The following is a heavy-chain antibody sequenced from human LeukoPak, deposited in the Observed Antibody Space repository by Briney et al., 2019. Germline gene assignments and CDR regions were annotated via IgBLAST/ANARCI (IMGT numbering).Heavy chain of an antibody. CDR2: IIPVLGIA. V-gene: IGHV1-69*02. J-gene: IGHJ5*02. CDR3: ARSGEVVPAAITTTLGWFAP. CDR1: GGTFTSYT. D-gene: IGHD2-2*01. Sequence: SVKVSCKASGGTFTSYTISWVRQAPGQGREWMGRIIPVLGIANYAQKFQGRVTITADKSTRTAYMELSSLSSEATAVYYCARSGEVVPAAITTTLGWFAPWGQGTLVTVSS.